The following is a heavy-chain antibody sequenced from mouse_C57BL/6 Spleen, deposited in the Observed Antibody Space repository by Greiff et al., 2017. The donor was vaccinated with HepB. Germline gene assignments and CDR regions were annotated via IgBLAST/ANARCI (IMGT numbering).Heavy chain of an antibody. V-gene: IGHV2-2*01. CDR1: GFSLTSYG. CDR2: IWSGGSK. J-gene: IGHJ2*01. CDR3: ARMRYYYGSSLDY. Sequence: VMLVESGPGLVQPSQSLSITCTVSGFSLTSYGVHWVRQSPGKGLEWLGVIWSGGSKDYNAAFISRLSISKDNSKSQVFFKMNSLQADDTAIYYCARMRYYYGSSLDYWGQGTTLTVSS. D-gene: IGHD1-1*01.